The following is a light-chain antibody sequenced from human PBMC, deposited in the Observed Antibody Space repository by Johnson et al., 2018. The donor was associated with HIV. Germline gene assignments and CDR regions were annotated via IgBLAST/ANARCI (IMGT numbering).Light chain of an antibody. CDR3: GTCDSSLSAGI. V-gene: IGLV1-51*01. CDR1: SSNIGNNY. Sequence: QPVLTQPPSVSAAPGQKVTISCSGSSSNIGNNYVSWYQQVPGTAPKLLIYDNNKRPSGIPDRFSGSKSGTSATLGITGLQTGDEADYYCGTCDSSLSAGIFGTGTKVTVL. CDR2: DNN. J-gene: IGLJ1*01.